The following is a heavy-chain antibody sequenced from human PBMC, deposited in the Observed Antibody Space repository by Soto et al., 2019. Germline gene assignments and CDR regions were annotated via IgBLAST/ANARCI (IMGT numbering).Heavy chain of an antibody. Sequence: QVQLVQSGAEVKKPGSSVKVSCKASGGTFSSYTISWVRQAPGQGLEWMGRIIPILGIANYAQKFQGRVTITADKSTSTAYMELSSPRSEDTAVYYCARVSSGATFSFDYWGQGTLVTVSS. V-gene: IGHV1-69*02. J-gene: IGHJ4*02. CDR1: GGTFSSYT. CDR3: ARVSSGATFSFDY. D-gene: IGHD5-12*01. CDR2: IIPILGIA.